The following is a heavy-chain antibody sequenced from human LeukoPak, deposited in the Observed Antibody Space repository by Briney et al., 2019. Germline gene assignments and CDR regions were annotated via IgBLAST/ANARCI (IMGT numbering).Heavy chain of an antibody. CDR2: IWYDGSNK. D-gene: IGHD2-2*01. CDR3: ARDTGNSKYQLSPSFDY. V-gene: IGHV3-33*01. CDR1: GFTFSSYG. Sequence: GRSLRLSCAASGFTFSSYGMHWVRQAPGKGLEWVAVIWYDGSNKYYADSVKGRFTISRDNSKNTLYLQMNSLRAEDTAVYYCARDTGNSKYQLSPSFDYWGQGTLVTVSS. J-gene: IGHJ4*02.